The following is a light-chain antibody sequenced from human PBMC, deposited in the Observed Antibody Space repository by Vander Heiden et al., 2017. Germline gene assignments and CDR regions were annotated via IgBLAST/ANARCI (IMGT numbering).Light chain of an antibody. CDR2: DDS. V-gene: IGLV3-21*02. J-gene: IGLJ2*01. CDR3: QVWDSSRDHVV. CDR1: NIEDKS. Sequence: SYVLTQPPSVSVASGQTARISCKGNNIEDKSVHWYQQKPGQAPVLVVYDDSDRPSGIPERFSGSNSGNTATLTISRVEAGDEADYYCQVWDSSRDHVVFGGGTKVTVL.